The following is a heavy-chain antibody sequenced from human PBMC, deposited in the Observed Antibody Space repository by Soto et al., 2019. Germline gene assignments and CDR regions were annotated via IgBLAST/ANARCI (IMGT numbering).Heavy chain of an antibody. CDR2: ISRSSSYI. CDR1: GFTFSSYS. D-gene: IGHD3-16*01. CDR3: ARDLHDYVSFRFDP. V-gene: IGHV3-21*01. Sequence: PGGSLRLSCAASGFTFSSYSVNWVRQAPGKGLEWVSSISRSSSYIYYADSVKGRFTISRDNAKNSLYLQMNSLRAEDTAVYYCARDLHDYVSFRFDPWGQGTLVTVSS. J-gene: IGHJ5*02.